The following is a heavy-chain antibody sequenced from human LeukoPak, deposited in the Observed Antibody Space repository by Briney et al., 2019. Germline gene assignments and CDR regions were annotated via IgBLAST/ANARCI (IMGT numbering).Heavy chain of an antibody. CDR3: ARDNHSPHYHYAMGV. J-gene: IGHJ6*02. CDR1: GGSISSSS. Sequence: SETLSLTCTVSGGSISSSSWSWVRQDPGKRLEWIGFIWYSGDTDYNPSLRSRVTISVDTSKNQFSLKLNSVTAADTAVYYCARDNHSPHYHYAMGVWGQGITVTVSS. D-gene: IGHD4-11*01. V-gene: IGHV4-59*01. CDR2: IWYSGDT.